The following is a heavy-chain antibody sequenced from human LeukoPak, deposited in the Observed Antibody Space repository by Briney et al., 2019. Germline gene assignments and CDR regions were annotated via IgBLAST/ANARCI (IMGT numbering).Heavy chain of an antibody. V-gene: IGHV1-18*01. J-gene: IGHJ3*02. CDR2: ISAYNGNT. D-gene: IGHD3-3*01. Sequence: ASVKVSCKASGYTFTSYGISWVRQAPGQGLEWMGWISAYNGNTNYAQKLQGRVTMTTDTSTSTAYMELRSLRSDDTAVYYCARDLGRITIFGVVIHDAFDIWGQGTMVSVSS. CDR3: ARDLGRITIFGVVIHDAFDI. CDR1: GYTFTSYG.